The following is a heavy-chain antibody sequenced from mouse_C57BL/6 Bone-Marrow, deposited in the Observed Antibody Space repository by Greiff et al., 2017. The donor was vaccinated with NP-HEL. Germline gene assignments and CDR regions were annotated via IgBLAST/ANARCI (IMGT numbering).Heavy chain of an antibody. CDR3: TRDYSKQFAY. CDR1: GYTFTDYE. J-gene: IGHJ3*01. Sequence: QVQLQQSGAELVRPGASVTLSCKASGYTFTDYEMHWVKQTPVLGLEWIGAIDPETGGTAYNQKFKGKAILTADKSSSTAYMELRSLTSEDSAVYYCTRDYSKQFAYWGQGTLVTVSA. CDR2: IDPETGGT. D-gene: IGHD2-5*01. V-gene: IGHV1-15*01.